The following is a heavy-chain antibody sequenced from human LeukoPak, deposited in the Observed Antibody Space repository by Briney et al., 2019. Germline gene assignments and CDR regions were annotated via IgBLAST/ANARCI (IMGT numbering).Heavy chain of an antibody. V-gene: IGHV6-1*01. CDR2: TYYRSKWYK. CDR1: GDSFSSNSAT. J-gene: IGHJ1*01. Sequence: SQTLSLTCAISGDSFSSNSATWNWIRQSPSRGLEWLGRTYYRSKWYKYYAVSVKGRITINPDTSKNQSSLQLNSVTPEDTAVYYCARGPSYFQHWGQGTLVTVSS. CDR3: ARGPSYFQH.